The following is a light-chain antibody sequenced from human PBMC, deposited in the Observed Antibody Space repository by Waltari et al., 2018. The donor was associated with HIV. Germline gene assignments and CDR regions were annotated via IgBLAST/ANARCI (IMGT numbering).Light chain of an antibody. CDR3: CSYAGSSTPHVV. CDR2: EGS. CDR1: SSDVGSYNL. Sequence: QSALTQPASVSGSPGQSITISCTGTSSDVGSYNLVSWYQQHPGKAPKLMIYEGSKRPSGVSKRFSCSKSGNTASLTISGLQAEDEADYYCCSYAGSSTPHVVFGGGTKLTVL. V-gene: IGLV2-23*01. J-gene: IGLJ2*01.